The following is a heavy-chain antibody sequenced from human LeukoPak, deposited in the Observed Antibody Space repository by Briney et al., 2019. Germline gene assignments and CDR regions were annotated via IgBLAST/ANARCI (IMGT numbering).Heavy chain of an antibody. D-gene: IGHD4-17*01. CDR1: GGTFTSYG. Sequence: ASVKVSCKASGGTFTSYGISWVRQAPGQGLEWMGWISAYNGNTNYAQKLQGRVTMTTDTSTSTAYMDLRSLRSDDTAVYYCARVNYGDYGVYYYYMDVWGKGTTVTVSS. V-gene: IGHV1-18*01. CDR2: ISAYNGNT. CDR3: ARVNYGDYGVYYYYMDV. J-gene: IGHJ6*03.